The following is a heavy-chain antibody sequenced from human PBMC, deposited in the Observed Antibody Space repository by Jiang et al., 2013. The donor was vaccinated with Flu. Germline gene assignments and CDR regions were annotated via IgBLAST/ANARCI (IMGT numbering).Heavy chain of an antibody. J-gene: IGHJ4*02. V-gene: IGHV1-69*06. D-gene: IGHD6-13*01. Sequence: QLVESGAEVKKPGSSVKVSCRASGGTFSSYAFSWVRQAPGQGLEWMGVFLPIFETTNYAQKFQGRVTITADRSTSTAYMELSRLRSEDTAVYYCAREGTGYSSSWFLVWGQGTLVTVSS. CDR3: AREGTGYSSSWFLV. CDR2: FLPIFETT. CDR1: GGTFSSYA.